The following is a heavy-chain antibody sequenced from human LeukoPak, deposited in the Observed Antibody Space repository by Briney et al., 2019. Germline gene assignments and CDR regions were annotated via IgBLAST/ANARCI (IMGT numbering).Heavy chain of an antibody. CDR1: NGSISTYY. J-gene: IGHJ4*02. Sequence: SEILSLTCIVSNGSISTYYWSWIRQPPGKGLEWIGYIDYSGSTNYNPSLKSRVTMSLDTSKNHFSLRPSSVTAADSAVYYCARVSRRHTLDYWGQGTLSPSPQ. CDR2: IDYSGST. V-gene: IGHV4-59*01. CDR3: ARVSRRHTLDY.